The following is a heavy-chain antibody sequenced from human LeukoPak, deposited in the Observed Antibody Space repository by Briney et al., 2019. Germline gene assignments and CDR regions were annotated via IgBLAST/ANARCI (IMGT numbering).Heavy chain of an antibody. Sequence: ASETLPLTCSVSGGSISSSSYYWGWIRQPPGKGLEWIGSINYSGKTYHNPSLKSRVTISVDTSKNQFSLKLSSVTAADTTLYYCARHTYGTFDYWGQGTLVTVSS. V-gene: IGHV4-39*01. J-gene: IGHJ4*02. CDR3: ARHTYGTFDY. D-gene: IGHD3-10*01. CDR1: GGSISSSSYY. CDR2: INYSGKT.